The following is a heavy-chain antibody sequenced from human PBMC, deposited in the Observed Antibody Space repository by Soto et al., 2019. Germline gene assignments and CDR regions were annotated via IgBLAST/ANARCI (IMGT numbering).Heavy chain of an antibody. CDR3: ARTADYYGSGSFYAFDI. J-gene: IGHJ3*02. CDR2: INPNSGGT. Sequence: QVQLVQSGAEVKKPGASVKVSCKASGYTSTGYYMHWVRQAPGQGLEWMGWINPNSGGTNYAQKFQGWVTMTRDTSISTAYMELSRLRSDDTAVYYCARTADYYGSGSFYAFDIWGQGTMVTVSS. D-gene: IGHD3-10*01. CDR1: GYTSTGYY. V-gene: IGHV1-2*04.